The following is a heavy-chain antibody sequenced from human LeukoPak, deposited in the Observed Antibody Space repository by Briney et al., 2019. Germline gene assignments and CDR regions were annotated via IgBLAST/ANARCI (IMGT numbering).Heavy chain of an antibody. CDR2: IYSGGNT. CDR1: GFTVSDNY. V-gene: IGHV3-53*05. Sequence: GGSLRLSCAASGFTVSDNYMSWVRQAPGKGLEWVSVIYSGGNTYYADSVKGRFTISRDNSKNTLYLQMNSLRAEDTAVYYCAKDRALHNGIDYWGQGTLVTVSS. CDR3: AKDRALHNGIDY. D-gene: IGHD1-26*01. J-gene: IGHJ4*02.